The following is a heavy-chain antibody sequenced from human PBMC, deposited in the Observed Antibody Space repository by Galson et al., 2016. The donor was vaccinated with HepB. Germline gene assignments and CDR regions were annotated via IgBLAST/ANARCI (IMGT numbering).Heavy chain of an antibody. CDR2: IHTRTGSP. J-gene: IGHJ3*01. CDR3: ARLVAADASVEASDV. CDR1: GYTFSSYA. D-gene: IGHD6-13*01. V-gene: IGHV7-4-1*02. Sequence: VKVSCKASGYTFSSYAINWVRQAPGQGLEWMGWIHTRTGSPSYAQGFTGRYVFSLDTSVSTAYLEISGLKAEDTGVYYCARLVAADASVEASDVWGQGTLVTVSS.